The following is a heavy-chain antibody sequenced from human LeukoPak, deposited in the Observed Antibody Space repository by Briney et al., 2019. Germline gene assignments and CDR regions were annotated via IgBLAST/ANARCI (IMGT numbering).Heavy chain of an antibody. CDR3: AGERSTIAAAGTGYRRGALGY. Sequence: PSETLSLTCTVSGGSISSYYWSWIRQPPGKGLEWIGYIYYSGSTNYNPSLKSRVTISVDTSKNQFSLKLSSVTAADTAVYYCAGERSTIAAAGTGYRRGALGYWGQGTLVTVSS. D-gene: IGHD6-13*01. CDR1: GGSISSYY. J-gene: IGHJ4*02. CDR2: IYYSGST. V-gene: IGHV4-59*01.